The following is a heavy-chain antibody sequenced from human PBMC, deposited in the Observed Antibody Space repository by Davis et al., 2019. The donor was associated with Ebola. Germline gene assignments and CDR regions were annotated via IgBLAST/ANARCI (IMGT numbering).Heavy chain of an antibody. J-gene: IGHJ5*02. CDR1: GGSISTYY. V-gene: IGHV4-59*12. CDR2: IYYSGTT. CDR3: ARRRITMIVATDP. Sequence: MPSETLSLTCTVSGGSISTYYWSWIRQSPGKGLEWLGYIYYSGTTNYNPSLQSRVTISVDTSKNQFSLKLSSVTAADTAVYYCARRRITMIVATDPWGQGTLVTVSS. D-gene: IGHD3-22*01.